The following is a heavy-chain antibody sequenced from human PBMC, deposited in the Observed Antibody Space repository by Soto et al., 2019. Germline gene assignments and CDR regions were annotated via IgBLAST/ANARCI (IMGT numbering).Heavy chain of an antibody. CDR2: MYHSGST. CDR1: GGSISSGGYS. J-gene: IGHJ5*02. Sequence: SETLSLTCTVSGGSISSGGYSWSWIRQPPGKGLEWIGYMYHSGSTNYNPSLKSRVTISVDKSKNQFSLKLSSVTAADTAVYYCARDGPYYDILTGFLRVNWFDPWGQGTLVTVSS. V-gene: IGHV4-30-2*01. D-gene: IGHD3-9*01. CDR3: ARDGPYYDILTGFLRVNWFDP.